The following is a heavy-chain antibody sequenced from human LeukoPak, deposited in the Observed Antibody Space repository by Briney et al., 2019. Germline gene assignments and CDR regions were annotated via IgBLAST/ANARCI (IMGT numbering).Heavy chain of an antibody. D-gene: IGHD4-11*01. CDR1: GGTFSSYA. CDR3: ARGQGVSDGHTVNSIYYYYYMDV. V-gene: IGHV1-69*05. Sequence: EASVKVSCKASGGTFSSYAISWVRQAPGQGLEWMGGIIPIFGTANYAQKFQGRVTITTDESTSTAYMELSSLRSEDTAVYYCARGQGVSDGHTVNSIYYYYYMDVWGKGTTVTVSS. J-gene: IGHJ6*03. CDR2: IIPIFGTA.